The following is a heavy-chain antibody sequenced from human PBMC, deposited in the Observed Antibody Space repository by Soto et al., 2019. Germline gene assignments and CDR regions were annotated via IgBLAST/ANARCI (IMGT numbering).Heavy chain of an antibody. V-gene: IGHV1-69*02. D-gene: IGHD3-16*01. CDR3: ALRGSGSWDGGDY. CDR1: GGTFSSYT. CDR2: IIPILGIA. Sequence: QVQLVQSGAEVKKPGSSVKVSCKASGGTFSSYTISWVRQAPGQGLEWMGRIIPILGIANYAQKFQGRVTITADKSTSTAYREVSSLRSEDTAVYYCALRGSGSWDGGDYWGQGTLVTVSS. J-gene: IGHJ4*02.